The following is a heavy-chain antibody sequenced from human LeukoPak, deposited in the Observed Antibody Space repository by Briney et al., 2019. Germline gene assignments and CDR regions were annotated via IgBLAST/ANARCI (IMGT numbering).Heavy chain of an antibody. Sequence: SETLSLTCTVSGGSISNSSYYWGWIRQPPGKGLEWIGSIYYSGSTNYKSSLKSRVTISVDTSKNEFSLKLSSVTAADTAVYYCARTTEGGYSYGYFYYYYMDVWGKGTTVTISS. CDR3: ARTTEGGYSYGYFYYYYMDV. V-gene: IGHV4-39*07. D-gene: IGHD5-18*01. CDR2: IYYSGST. CDR1: GGSISNSSYY. J-gene: IGHJ6*03.